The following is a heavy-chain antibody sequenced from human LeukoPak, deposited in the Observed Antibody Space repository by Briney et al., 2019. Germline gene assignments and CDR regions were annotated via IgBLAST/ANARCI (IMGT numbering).Heavy chain of an antibody. Sequence: SSETLSLTCTVSGGSISSYYWSWIRQPAGKGLEWIGRIYTSGSTNYNPSLKSRVTMSVDTSKNQFSLKLSSVTAADTAVYYCARDQSFRALNIAMGEFDPWGQGTLVTVSS. CDR2: IYTSGST. CDR1: GGSISSYY. D-gene: IGHD2/OR15-2a*01. J-gene: IGHJ5*02. V-gene: IGHV4-4*07. CDR3: ARDQSFRALNIAMGEFDP.